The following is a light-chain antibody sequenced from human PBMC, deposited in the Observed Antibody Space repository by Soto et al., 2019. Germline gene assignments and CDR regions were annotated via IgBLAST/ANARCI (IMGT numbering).Light chain of an antibody. CDR1: QGISSA. Sequence: AIQLTQSPSSLSASVGDRVTITCRASQGISSALAWYQQRPGKAPKLLIYDVSSWERGVPTRFSGSGSGIDFTLTISSLQPEDFATYYCQQFNSYPFTCGPGTKVDIK. J-gene: IGKJ3*01. V-gene: IGKV1-13*02. CDR2: DVS. CDR3: QQFNSYPFT.